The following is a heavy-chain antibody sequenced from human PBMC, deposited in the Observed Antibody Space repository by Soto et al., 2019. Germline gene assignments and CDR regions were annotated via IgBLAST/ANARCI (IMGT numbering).Heavy chain of an antibody. Sequence: QVQLVQSGAEVKKPGSSVKVSCKASGGTFSSYAISWVRQAPGQGLEWMGGIIPIFGTANYAQKFQGRVTITADETTSTAYMELSSRRSEDTAVYYCARYCSGGSCYSYYGMDVWGQGTTVTVSS. D-gene: IGHD2-15*01. J-gene: IGHJ6*02. V-gene: IGHV1-69*01. CDR2: IIPIFGTA. CDR1: GGTFSSYA. CDR3: ARYCSGGSCYSYYGMDV.